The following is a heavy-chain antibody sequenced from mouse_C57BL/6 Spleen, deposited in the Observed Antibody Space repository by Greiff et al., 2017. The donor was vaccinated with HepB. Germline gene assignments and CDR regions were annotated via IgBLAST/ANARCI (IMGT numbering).Heavy chain of an antibody. Sequence: VQLQQPGAELVMPGASVKLSCKASGYTFTSYWMHWVKQRPGQGLEWIGEIDPSDSYTNYNQKFKGKSTLTVDKSSSTAYMQLSSLTSEDSAVYYCAINWAYFDYWGQGTTLTVSS. CDR2: IDPSDSYT. J-gene: IGHJ2*01. V-gene: IGHV1-69*01. CDR1: GYTFTSYW. D-gene: IGHD4-1*01. CDR3: AINWAYFDY.